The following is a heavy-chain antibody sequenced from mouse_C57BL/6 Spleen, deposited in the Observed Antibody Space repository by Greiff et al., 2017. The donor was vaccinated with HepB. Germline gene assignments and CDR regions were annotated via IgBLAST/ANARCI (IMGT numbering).Heavy chain of an antibody. J-gene: IGHJ4*01. CDR3: ARCLYYGSSYDAMDY. V-gene: IGHV1-64*01. CDR2: IHPNSGST. CDR1: GYTFTSYW. D-gene: IGHD1-1*01. Sequence: QVQLQQPGAELVKPGASVKLSCKASGYTFTSYWMHWVKQRPGQGLEWIGMIHPNSGSTNYNEKFKSKATLTVDKSSSTAYMQLSSLTSEDSAVYYCARCLYYGSSYDAMDYWGQGTSVTVSS.